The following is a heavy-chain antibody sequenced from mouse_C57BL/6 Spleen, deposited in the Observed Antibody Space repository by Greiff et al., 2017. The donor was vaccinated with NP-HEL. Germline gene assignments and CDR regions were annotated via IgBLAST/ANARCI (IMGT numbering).Heavy chain of an antibody. D-gene: IGHD1-1*01. CDR3: AREGYGKGYYAMDY. Sequence: EVQLVESGGGLVKPGGSLKLSCAASGFTFSSYAMSWVRQTPEKRLEWVATISDGGSYTYYPDNVKGRFTISRDNAKNNLYLQMSHLKSEDTAMYYCAREGYGKGYYAMDYWGQGTSVTVSS. CDR2: ISDGGSYT. CDR1: GFTFSSYA. J-gene: IGHJ4*01. V-gene: IGHV5-4*01.